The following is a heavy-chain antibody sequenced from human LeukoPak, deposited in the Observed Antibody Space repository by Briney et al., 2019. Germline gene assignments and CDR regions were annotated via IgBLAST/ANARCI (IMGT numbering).Heavy chain of an antibody. CDR3: ARGDVETNLDY. Sequence: PSETLSLTCTVSGGSIIKYYWNWVRQPVGKGLEVIGRIYSSGSTNYNPSLESRVTMSIDTSKNQFSLKLSSMTAADTAVYYCARGDVETNLDYWSQGTLVTVSS. V-gene: IGHV4-4*07. D-gene: IGHD5-24*01. CDR2: IYSSGST. J-gene: IGHJ4*02. CDR1: GGSIIKYY.